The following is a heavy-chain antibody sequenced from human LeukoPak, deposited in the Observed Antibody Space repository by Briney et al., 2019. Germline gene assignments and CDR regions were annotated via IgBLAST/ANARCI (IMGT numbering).Heavy chain of an antibody. Sequence: SGTLSLTCAVSGGSISSSNWWSWVRQPPGKGLEWIGEIYHSGSTNYNPSLKSRVTISVDKSKNQFSLKLSSVTAADTAVYYCARSIDYYDSSGYQSYFDYWGQGTLVTVSS. J-gene: IGHJ4*02. CDR1: GGSISSSNW. CDR2: IYHSGST. CDR3: ARSIDYYDSSGYQSYFDY. V-gene: IGHV4-4*02. D-gene: IGHD3-22*01.